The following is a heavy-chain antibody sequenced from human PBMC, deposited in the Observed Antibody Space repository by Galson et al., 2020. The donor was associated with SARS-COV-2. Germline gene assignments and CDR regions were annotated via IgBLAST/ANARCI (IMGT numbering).Heavy chain of an antibody. D-gene: IGHD1-26*01. V-gene: IGHV3-30*18. CDR1: GFTFSSYG. CDR3: AKSLSGSYVSPFDY. J-gene: IGHJ4*02. Sequence: GESLKISCAASGFTFSSYGMHWVRQAPGKGLEWVAVISYDGSNKYYADSVKGRFTISRDNSKNTLYLQMNSLRAEDTAVYYCAKSLSGSYVSPFDYWGQGTLVTVSS. CDR2: ISYDGSNK.